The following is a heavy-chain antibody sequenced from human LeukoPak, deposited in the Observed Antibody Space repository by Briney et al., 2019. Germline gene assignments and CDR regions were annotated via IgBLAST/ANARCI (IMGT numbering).Heavy chain of an antibody. CDR2: IYYSGST. D-gene: IGHD2-2*01. V-gene: IGHV4-59*01. CDR1: GGSISSYY. J-gene: IGHJ4*02. CDR3: ARFFRYCSSTSCSYYFDY. Sequence: PSETLSLTCTVSGGSISSYYWSWIRQPPGKGLEWIGYIYYSGSTNYNPSLKSRVTISVDTSKNQLSLKLSSVTAADTAVYYCARFFRYCSSTSCSYYFDYWGQGTLVTVSS.